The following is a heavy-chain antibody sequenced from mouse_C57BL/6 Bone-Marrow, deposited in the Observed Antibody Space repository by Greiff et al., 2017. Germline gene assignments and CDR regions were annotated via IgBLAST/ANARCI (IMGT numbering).Heavy chain of an antibody. CDR3: AKACYYGSLWFDY. CDR2: IYPRGGNT. V-gene: IGHV1-81*01. CDR1: GYTFTSYG. J-gene: IGHJ3*01. D-gene: IGHD1-1*01. Sequence: VKLMESGAELARPGASVKLSCKASGYTFTSYGISWVKQRTGQGLEWIGEIYPRGGNTYYNEKFKGKATLTADKSSSTAYMELRSLTSEDSAVYFCAKACYYGSLWFDYWGQGTLVTVSA.